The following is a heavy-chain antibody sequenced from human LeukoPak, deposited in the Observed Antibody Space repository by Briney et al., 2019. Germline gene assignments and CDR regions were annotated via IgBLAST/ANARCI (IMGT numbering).Heavy chain of an antibody. CDR3: ARDRIGYDYVWGTSLGYYGMDV. CDR2: IYYSGST. D-gene: IGHD3-16*01. Sequence: SQTLSLTCTVSGGSISSGGYSWSWIRQHPGKGLEWIGYIYYSGSTYYNPSLKSRVTISVDTSKNQFSLKLSSVTAADTAVYYCARDRIGYDYVWGTSLGYYGMDVWGQGTTVTVSS. J-gene: IGHJ6*02. V-gene: IGHV4-31*03. CDR1: GGSISSGGYS.